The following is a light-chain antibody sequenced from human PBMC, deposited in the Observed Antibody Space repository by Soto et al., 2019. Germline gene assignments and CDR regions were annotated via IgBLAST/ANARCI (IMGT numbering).Light chain of an antibody. J-gene: IGKJ1*01. V-gene: IGKV1-27*01. CDR3: QQYNSAPWT. CDR2: ASS. CDR1: QLIINY. Sequence: IHISHSPSARSASVVDGVTITFQATQLIINYLAWYHQKPGNVPKLLIYASSTFQSRPPSRFSGSGSGTYFPLTISSLQPEDVATYYRQQYNSAPWTFGQGTKVDIK.